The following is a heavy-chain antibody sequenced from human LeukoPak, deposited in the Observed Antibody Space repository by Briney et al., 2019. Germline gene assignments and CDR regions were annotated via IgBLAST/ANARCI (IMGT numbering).Heavy chain of an antibody. CDR2: IYPGDSDT. CDR1: GYSFTSYW. CDR3: ARLWGPGRVRGVILPYGMDV. D-gene: IGHD3-10*01. V-gene: IGHV5-51*01. Sequence: GESLQISCEASGYSFTSYWIGWVRQMPGKGLEWMGIIYPGDSDTRCSPSFQGQVTISADKSISTAYLQWSSLKASDTAMYYCARLWGPGRVRGVILPYGMDVWGQGTTVTVSS. J-gene: IGHJ6*02.